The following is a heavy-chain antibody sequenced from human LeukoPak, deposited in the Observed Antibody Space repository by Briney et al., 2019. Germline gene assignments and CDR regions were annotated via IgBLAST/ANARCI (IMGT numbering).Heavy chain of an antibody. CDR2: IYYSGST. V-gene: IGHV4-39*07. Sequence: SETLSLTCAVSGGSISSSSYYWGWIRQPPGKGLEWIGSIYYSGSTYYNPSLKSRVTISVDTSKNQFSLKLSSVTAADTAVYYCASEERIAARLDYWGQGTLVTVSS. CDR3: ASEERIAARLDY. D-gene: IGHD6-6*01. CDR1: GGSISSSSYY. J-gene: IGHJ4*02.